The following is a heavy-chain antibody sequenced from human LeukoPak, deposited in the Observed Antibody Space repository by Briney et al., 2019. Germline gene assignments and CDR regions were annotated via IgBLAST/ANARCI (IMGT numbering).Heavy chain of an antibody. CDR3: ARDWGSSGWGYYFDY. CDR2: IYYSGST. D-gene: IGHD6-19*01. J-gene: IGHJ4*02. CDR1: GGSISSSSYY. Sequence: SSETLSLTCTVSGGSISSSSYYWGWIRQPPGKGLEWIGSIYYSGSTYYNPSLKSRDTISVDTSKNQFSLKLSSVTAADTAVYYCARDWGSSGWGYYFDYWGQGTLVTVSS. V-gene: IGHV4-39*07.